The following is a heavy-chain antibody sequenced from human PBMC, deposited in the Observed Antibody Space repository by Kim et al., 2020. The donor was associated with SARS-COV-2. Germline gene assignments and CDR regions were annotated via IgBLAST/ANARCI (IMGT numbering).Heavy chain of an antibody. CDR1: GGSISSYY. CDR3: ARAGDSYGSGSDIGY. Sequence: SETLSLTCTVSGGSISSYYWIWIRQPPGKALEWICYIYYSGSTNYNPSLKSRVTMSVDTPMNQFSLRLSSLTAADTAVYYCARAGDSYGSGSDIGYWGQGTLVTVSS. J-gene: IGHJ4*02. CDR2: IYYSGST. V-gene: IGHV4-59*01. D-gene: IGHD3-10*01.